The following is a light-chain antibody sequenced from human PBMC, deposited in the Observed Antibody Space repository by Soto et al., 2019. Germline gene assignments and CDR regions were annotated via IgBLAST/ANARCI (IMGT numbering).Light chain of an antibody. CDR2: EVV. Sequence: QSLLTQPPSASGSPGQSVTIACTGTMNDIGAYEFVSWYQHHPGKAPKLIIYEVVQRPSGVPDRFSGSKSGNTASLTVSGLQAADEADYYCKSYAGSNTYVFGTGTKVTVL. CDR3: KSYAGSNTYV. J-gene: IGLJ1*01. CDR1: MNDIGAYEF. V-gene: IGLV2-8*01.